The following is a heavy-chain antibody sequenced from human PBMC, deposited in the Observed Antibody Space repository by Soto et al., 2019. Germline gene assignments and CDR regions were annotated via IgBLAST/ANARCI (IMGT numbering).Heavy chain of an antibody. Sequence: QVQLVESGGGLVKPGGSLRLSCAASGFSFSDSYTSWVRQAPGKGLEWVAYISGSSGYTGYADSVKGRFTISRDNAKNSLYLQMNSLRVEDTAVYYCARDRGGYGPPDVWGQGTTVTVSS. J-gene: IGHJ6*02. D-gene: IGHD3-10*01. CDR1: GFSFSDSY. CDR2: ISGSSGYT. V-gene: IGHV3-11*06. CDR3: ARDRGGYGPPDV.